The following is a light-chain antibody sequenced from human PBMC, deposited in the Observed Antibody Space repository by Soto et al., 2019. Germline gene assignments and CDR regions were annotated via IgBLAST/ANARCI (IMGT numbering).Light chain of an antibody. CDR1: SSNIGNNY. J-gene: IGLJ3*02. Sequence: QSVLTQPPSVSAAPGQKVTNSCSGSSSNIGNNYVSWYQQLPGTAPKPLIYDDNKRPSGIPDRFSGSKSGTSATLGITGLQTGDEADYYCGTWDSSLSAVVFGGGTKLTVL. CDR2: DDN. V-gene: IGLV1-51*01. CDR3: GTWDSSLSAVV.